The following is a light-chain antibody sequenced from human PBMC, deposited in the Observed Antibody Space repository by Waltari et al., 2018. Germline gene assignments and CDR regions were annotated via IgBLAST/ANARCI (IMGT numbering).Light chain of an antibody. CDR3: QQYNNWPRT. Sequence: EIVMKQSPATLSVSPGERATLSCRASQSVSSNLAWYHQKPGQAPRLLIYGASTRATGIPARFSGSGSGTEFTLTISSLQSEDFAVYYCQQYNNWPRTFGQGTKVEIK. V-gene: IGKV3-15*01. CDR1: QSVSSN. J-gene: IGKJ1*01. CDR2: GAS.